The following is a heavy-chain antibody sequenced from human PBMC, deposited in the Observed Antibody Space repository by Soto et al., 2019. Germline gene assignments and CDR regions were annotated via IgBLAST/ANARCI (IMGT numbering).Heavy chain of an antibody. CDR1: GFTFSGSA. Sequence: GGSLRLSCAASGFTFSGSAMHWVRQASGKGLEWVGRIRSKANSYATAYAASVKGRFTISRDDSKNTAYLQMNSLKTEDTAVYYCTRPGIAVAGTAFDIWGQGTMVTVSS. D-gene: IGHD6-19*01. CDR2: IRSKANSYAT. J-gene: IGHJ3*02. V-gene: IGHV3-73*01. CDR3: TRPGIAVAGTAFDI.